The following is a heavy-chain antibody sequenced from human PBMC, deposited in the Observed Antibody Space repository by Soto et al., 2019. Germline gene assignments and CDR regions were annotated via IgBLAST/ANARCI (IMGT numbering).Heavy chain of an antibody. J-gene: IGHJ6*02. CDR1: GYTFTSYG. CDR2: ISAYTVNT. CDR3: ARVDLGYCSSTRCYTFYYYGMDV. V-gene: IGHV1-18*01. Sequence: QVQLVQSGAEVKKPGASVKVSCKASGYTFTSYGISWVRQAPGQGLEWMGWISAYTVNTNYAQKLQGRVTMTTDTSTSTAYMELRSLRSDDTAVYYCARVDLGYCSSTRCYTFYYYGMDVWGQGTTVTVSS. D-gene: IGHD2-2*02.